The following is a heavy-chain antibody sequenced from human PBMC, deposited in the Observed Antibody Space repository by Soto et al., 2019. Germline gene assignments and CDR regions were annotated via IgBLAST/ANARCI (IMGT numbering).Heavy chain of an antibody. J-gene: IGHJ4*02. D-gene: IGHD5-18*01. V-gene: IGHV1-3*01. Sequence: GTSVKVSCKDSGYTYTSYAMHWVRQAPGQRLEWMGWINAGNGNTKYSQKFQGRVTITRDTSASTAYMELSSLRSEDTAVYYCAKGYSYGVLEPLGYWGQGTLVTVSS. CDR1: GYTYTSYA. CDR2: INAGNGNT. CDR3: AKGYSYGVLEPLGY.